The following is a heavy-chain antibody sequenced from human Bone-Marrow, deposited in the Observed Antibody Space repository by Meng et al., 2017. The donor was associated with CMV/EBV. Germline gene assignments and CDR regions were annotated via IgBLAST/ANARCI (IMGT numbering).Heavy chain of an antibody. CDR1: GFTFSSYS. CDR2: ISSSSSYI. D-gene: IGHD1-26*01. Sequence: GGSLRLSCAASGFTFSSYSMNWVRQAPGKGLEWVSSISSSSSYIYYADSVKGRFTISRDNAKNSLYLQMNSLRAEDTAVYYCARDVKLMGAADYWGQGTRVTVSS. J-gene: IGHJ4*02. CDR3: ARDVKLMGAADY. V-gene: IGHV3-21*01.